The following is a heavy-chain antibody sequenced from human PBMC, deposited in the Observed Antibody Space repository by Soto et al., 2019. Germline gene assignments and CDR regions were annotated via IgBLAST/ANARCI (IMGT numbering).Heavy chain of an antibody. J-gene: IGHJ4*02. CDR1: GFTFSSYG. V-gene: IGHV3-30*18. CDR2: ISYDGSNK. Sequence: GGSLRLSCAASGFTFSSYGMHWVRQAPGKGLEWVAVISYDGSNKYYADSVKGRFTISRDNSKNTLYLQMNSLRAEDTAVYYCAKGLGVFSSSWYWSFDYWGQGTLVTVSS. CDR3: AKGLGVFSSSWYWSFDY. D-gene: IGHD6-13*01.